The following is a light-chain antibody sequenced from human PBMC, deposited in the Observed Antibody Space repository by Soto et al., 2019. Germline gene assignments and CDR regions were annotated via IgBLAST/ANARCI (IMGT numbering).Light chain of an antibody. CDR3: QQYNNWPST. V-gene: IGKV3-15*01. CDR1: QSISDT. CDR2: GAS. J-gene: IGKJ1*01. Sequence: EIVMTQSPVTLSVSPGGRATLSCRASQSISDTLAWYQQKPGQAPRLLIHGASTRAPGCPARFSGSGSGTDFTLTISGLQAEDFADYYCQQYNNWPSTFGQGSKVEIK.